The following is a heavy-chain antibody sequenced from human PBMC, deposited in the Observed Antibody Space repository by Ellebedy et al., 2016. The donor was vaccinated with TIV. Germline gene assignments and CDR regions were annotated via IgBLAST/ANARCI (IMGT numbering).Heavy chain of an antibody. CDR1: GGSISSSSYY. J-gene: IGHJ5*02. V-gene: IGHV4-39*01. Sequence: SETLSLTXTVSGGSISSSSYYWGWIRQPPGKGLEWIGSIYYSGSTYYNPSLKSRVTISVDTSKNQFSLKLSSVTAADTAVYYCAKLGRYDFWRSGFDPWGQGTLVTVSS. CDR3: AKLGRYDFWRSGFDP. D-gene: IGHD3-3*01. CDR2: IYYSGST.